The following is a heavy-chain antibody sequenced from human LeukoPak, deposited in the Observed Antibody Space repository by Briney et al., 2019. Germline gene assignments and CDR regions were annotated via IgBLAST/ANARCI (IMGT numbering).Heavy chain of an antibody. D-gene: IGHD5-18*01. CDR1: GFTFSNYA. V-gene: IGHV3-23*01. J-gene: IGHJ4*02. Sequence: GGSLRLSCAASGFTFSNYAMSWVRQAPGKGLEWVSAISGSGGSTYYADSVKGRFTISRDNSKNTLYLQTNSLRAEDTAVYYCTKGTIWLPFDYWGQGTLVTVSS. CDR3: TKGTIWLPFDY. CDR2: ISGSGGST.